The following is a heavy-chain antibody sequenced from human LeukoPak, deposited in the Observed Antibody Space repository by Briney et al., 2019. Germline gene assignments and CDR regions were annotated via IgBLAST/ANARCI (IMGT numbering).Heavy chain of an antibody. CDR2: ISASGGGT. CDR1: RFTLNRDS. CDR3: GKLDEHFYYMDV. D-gene: IGHD3/OR15-3a*01. V-gene: IGHV3-23*01. J-gene: IGHJ6*03. Sequence: GGSLRLSCAASRFTLNRDSMRCVGQAPGKGLQWVSSISASGGGTHYASSVRGRFTISRDNSKDTVFLQMNGLRAEDTAIYYCGKLDEHFYYMDVWGQGTTVTVSS.